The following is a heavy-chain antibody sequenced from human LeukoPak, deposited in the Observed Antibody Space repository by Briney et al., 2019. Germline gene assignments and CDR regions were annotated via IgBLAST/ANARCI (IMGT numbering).Heavy chain of an antibody. J-gene: IGHJ4*02. CDR1: GYTFTGYY. V-gene: IGHV1-2*02. CDR3: AKGLDCSSTSCRTSGQLHLGELHTLDDY. CDR2: INPHTGGT. Sequence: GASVKVSCKASGYTFTGYYMHWVRQAPGQGLEWVGWINPHTGGTNSAQKFQGRVTMTRDTSTSTAYMELGSLTSDDTAVYYCAKGLDCSSTSCRTSGQLHLGELHTLDDYWGQGTLVTVSS. D-gene: IGHD3-16*01.